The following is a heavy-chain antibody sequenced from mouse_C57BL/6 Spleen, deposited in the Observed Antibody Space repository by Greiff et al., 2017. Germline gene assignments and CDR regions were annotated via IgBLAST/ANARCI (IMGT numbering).Heavy chain of an antibody. V-gene: IGHV5-17*01. CDR2: ISSGSSTI. Sequence: VHLVESGGGLVKPGGSLKLSCAASGFTFSDYGMHWVRQAPEKGLEWVAYISSGSSTIYYADTVKGRFTISRDNAKNTLFLQMTSLRSEDTAMYYCARRDYGNYDWYFDVWGTGTTVTVSS. CDR1: GFTFSDYG. D-gene: IGHD2-1*01. CDR3: ARRDYGNYDWYFDV. J-gene: IGHJ1*03.